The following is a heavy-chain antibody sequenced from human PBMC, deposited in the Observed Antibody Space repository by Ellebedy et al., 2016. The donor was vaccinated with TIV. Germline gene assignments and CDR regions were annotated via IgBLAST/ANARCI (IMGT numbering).Heavy chain of an antibody. CDR1: GFTFSSYA. CDR2: ISGSGGST. J-gene: IGHJ4*02. D-gene: IGHD6-19*01. Sequence: GGSLRLSCAASGFTFSSYAMSWVRQAPGKGLEWVSAISGSGGSTYYADSVKGRFTISRDNSKNTLYLQMNSLRDEDTAVYYCASGYSGGWYGIDQWGQGTLVTVSS. V-gene: IGHV3-23*01. CDR3: ASGYSGGWYGIDQ.